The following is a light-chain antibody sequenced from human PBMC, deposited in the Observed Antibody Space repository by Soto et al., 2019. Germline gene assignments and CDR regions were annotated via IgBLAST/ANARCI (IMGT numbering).Light chain of an antibody. V-gene: IGLV1-40*01. CDR2: GNN. J-gene: IGLJ1*01. CDR1: SANIGGNS. CDR3: QSYESTLSARYG. Sequence: QSVLTHAPSMSGAPGQRVAISGTGSSANIGGNSVSWYQQLPGTAPKLLIFGNNNRPSGVPDRFSGSKSGTSASLAITGLQAQAEGDYYCQSYESTLSARYGFGTGTKVTAL.